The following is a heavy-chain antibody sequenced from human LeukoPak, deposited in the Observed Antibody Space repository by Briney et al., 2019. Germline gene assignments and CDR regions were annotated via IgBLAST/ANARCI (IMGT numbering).Heavy chain of an antibody. V-gene: IGHV1-2*02. J-gene: IGHJ6*03. Sequence: ASVKVSCKASGYTFTGHYMHWVRQAPGQGLGWMGWINPKSGGTNYAQKFQGRVTMTRDTSITTAYIELSSLRSDDTAVYYCARGGEDYYYYMDVWGKGTTVTISS. CDR3: ARGGEDYYYYMDV. CDR2: INPKSGGT. D-gene: IGHD1-26*01. CDR1: GYTFTGHY.